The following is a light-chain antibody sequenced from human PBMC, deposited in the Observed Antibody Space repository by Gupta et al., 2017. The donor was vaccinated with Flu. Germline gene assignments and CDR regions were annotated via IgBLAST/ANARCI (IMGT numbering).Light chain of an antibody. CDR1: SSNLGSND. CDR2: GYN. V-gene: IGLV1-44*01. CDR3: AACDDSRNGYV. J-gene: IGLJ1*01. Sequence: RVTISCSGGSSNLGSNDVAWYQQPPRTAPNLLMYGYNTRHSGVPERFSGSKCGASASLAINGPQAEDEADYYCAACDDSRNGYVFGAGTKVTVL.